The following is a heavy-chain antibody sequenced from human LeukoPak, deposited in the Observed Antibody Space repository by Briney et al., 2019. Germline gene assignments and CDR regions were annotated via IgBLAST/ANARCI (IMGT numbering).Heavy chain of an antibody. CDR2: ISSSSSYI. CDR3: ARDRRVYSSSTYDY. V-gene: IGHV3-21*01. D-gene: IGHD6-13*01. CDR1: GFTFSSYS. Sequence: GSLRLSCAASGFTFSSYSMNWVRQAPGKGLEWVSSISSSSSYIYYADSVKGRFTISRDNAKNSLYLQMNSLRAEDTAVYYCARDRRVYSSSTYDYWGQGTLVTVSS. J-gene: IGHJ4*02.